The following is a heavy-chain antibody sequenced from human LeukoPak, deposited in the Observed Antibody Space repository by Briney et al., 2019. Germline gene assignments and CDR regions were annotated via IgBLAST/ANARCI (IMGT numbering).Heavy chain of an antibody. J-gene: IGHJ3*02. CDR2: ISDDGSDK. V-gene: IGHV3-30*03. Sequence: GRSLRLSCATSGFTFSRYGMHWVRQAPGKGLEWVAFISDDGSDKYYAHSVKGRFTISRDNAKNSLYLQMNSLRAEDTAVYYCARARDQNYYDSSGYGAFDIWGQGTMVTVSS. CDR1: GFTFSRYG. CDR3: ARARDQNYYDSSGYGAFDI. D-gene: IGHD3-22*01.